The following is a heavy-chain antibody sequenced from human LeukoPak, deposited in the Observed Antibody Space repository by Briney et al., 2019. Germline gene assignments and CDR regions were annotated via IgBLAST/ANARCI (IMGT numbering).Heavy chain of an antibody. CDR1: GYTFTSYA. CDR3: ARDGVDYGDYEGYFDY. D-gene: IGHD4-17*01. J-gene: IGHJ4*02. Sequence: ASVKVSCKASGYTFTSYAMHWVRQAPGQRLEWMGWINAGNGNTKYSLKFQGRVTITRDTSASTAYMELSSLRSEDTAVYYCARDGVDYGDYEGYFDYWGQGTLVTVSS. CDR2: INAGNGNT. V-gene: IGHV1-3*01.